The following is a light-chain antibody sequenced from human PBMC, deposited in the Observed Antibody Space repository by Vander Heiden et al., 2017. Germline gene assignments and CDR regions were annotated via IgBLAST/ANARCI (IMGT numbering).Light chain of an antibody. Sequence: SALTQPASVPGSPGQSITISCTGTSSDVGGYNYVSWYQQHPGKAPKLMIYDVSNRPSGVSNRFSGSKSGNTASLTISGLQAEDEADYYCSSYTSSSTLYVFGTGTKVNGL. V-gene: IGLV2-14*03. CDR2: DVS. J-gene: IGLJ1*01. CDR3: SSYTSSSTLYV. CDR1: SSDVGGYNY.